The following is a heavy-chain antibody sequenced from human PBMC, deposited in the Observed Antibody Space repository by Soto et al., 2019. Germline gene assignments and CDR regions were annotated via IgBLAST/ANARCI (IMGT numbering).Heavy chain of an antibody. CDR1: GDSISSDTTSSSNYY. D-gene: IGHD6-6*01. J-gene: IGHJ6*02. Sequence: SETLSLTCTVSGDSISSDTTSSSNYYWGWIRQPPGKGLEWIGSIYYSGNTYYNPSLKTRVTISVDTSKNQFSLKLSSVTAADTAIYYCARQGNWGTARLFYGLDVWGQGTTVTVSS. V-gene: IGHV4-39*01. CDR3: ARQGNWGTARLFYGLDV. CDR2: IYYSGNT.